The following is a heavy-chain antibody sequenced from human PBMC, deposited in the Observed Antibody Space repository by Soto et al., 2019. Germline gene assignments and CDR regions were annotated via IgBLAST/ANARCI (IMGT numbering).Heavy chain of an antibody. Sequence: QVQLVESGGGVVQPARSLRLSCAASGFTFSNHGMHWVRQAPGKGLEWVAVIWFDGKGIYYAHSVKGRFTISRDNSRNTLYLQRNSLRGQDTAMYYCAREDDYESGRHPSAGMGVWRQGTTVSVFS. CDR1: GFTFSNHG. CDR3: AREDDYESGRHPSAGMGV. D-gene: IGHD4-17*01. CDR2: IWFDGKGI. J-gene: IGHJ6*02. V-gene: IGHV3-33*01.